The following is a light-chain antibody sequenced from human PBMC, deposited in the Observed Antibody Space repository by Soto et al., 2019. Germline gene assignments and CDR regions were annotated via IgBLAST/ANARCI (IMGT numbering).Light chain of an antibody. V-gene: IGLV2-11*01. J-gene: IGLJ2*01. Sequence: QSALTQPRSVSGSPGQSVTISCTGTSSDVGGYNYVSWYQQHPGKAPKLMIYDVSKRPSGVPDRFSGSKSGNTASLTISGLQAEDEADYYCCSYAGGYTGFGGGTKVTVL. CDR3: CSYAGGYTG. CDR1: SSDVGGYNY. CDR2: DVS.